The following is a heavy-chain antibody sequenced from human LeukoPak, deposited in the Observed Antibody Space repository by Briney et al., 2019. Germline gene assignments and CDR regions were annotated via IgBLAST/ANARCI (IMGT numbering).Heavy chain of an antibody. Sequence: SGGSLRLSCAASGFSFSTYWMSWVRQAPGKGLEWVASIKKDGSEKWYVDSVEGRFTITRDNAKNSLYLQMNSLGAEDTGVFYCARGASWYDYWGQGTLVTVSS. CDR3: ARGASWYDY. D-gene: IGHD6-13*01. CDR2: IKKDGSEK. CDR1: GFSFSTYW. V-gene: IGHV3-7*01. J-gene: IGHJ4*02.